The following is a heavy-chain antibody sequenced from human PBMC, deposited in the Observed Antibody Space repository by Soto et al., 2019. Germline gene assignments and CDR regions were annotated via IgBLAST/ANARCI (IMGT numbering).Heavy chain of an antibody. Sequence: PGESLKISCAASGFTFSSYWMTWVRQAPGKGLEWVANIKQDGSEKYYVDSVKGRFTISRDNAKNSLYLQMNSLRAEDTAVYYCARVGRSSGSLGYWGQGTLVTVSS. V-gene: IGHV3-7*01. J-gene: IGHJ4*02. CDR1: GFTFSSYW. D-gene: IGHD6-19*01. CDR3: ARVGRSSGSLGY. CDR2: IKQDGSEK.